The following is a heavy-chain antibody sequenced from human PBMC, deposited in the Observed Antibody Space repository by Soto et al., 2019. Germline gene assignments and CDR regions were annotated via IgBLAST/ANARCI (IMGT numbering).Heavy chain of an antibody. CDR1: GYSLAGYW. Sequence: GESLKISCKGSGYSLAGYWITWVRQKPGKGIEWMGRIDPSDSQTYYSPSFRGHVTISVTKSITTVFLQWSSLRASDTAMYYCARQIYDSDTGPNFQYYFDSWGQGTPVTVSS. CDR2: IDPSDSQT. D-gene: IGHD3-22*01. J-gene: IGHJ4*02. CDR3: ARQIYDSDTGPNFQYYFDS. V-gene: IGHV5-10-1*01.